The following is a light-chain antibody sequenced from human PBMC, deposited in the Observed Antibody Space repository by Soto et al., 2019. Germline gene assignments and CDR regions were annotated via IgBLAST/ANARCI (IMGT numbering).Light chain of an antibody. CDR1: SSDIGRYNY. J-gene: IGLJ2*01. V-gene: IGLV2-14*01. Sequence: QSALTQPASVSASPGQSITISCTGTSSDIGRYNYVSWYQPHPGKAPKLIIYEVSHRPSGVSPHFSASKSGNTASLTISGLQAEDEADYFCTSYTGSSLVFGGGTKLTVL. CDR3: TSYTGSSLV. CDR2: EVS.